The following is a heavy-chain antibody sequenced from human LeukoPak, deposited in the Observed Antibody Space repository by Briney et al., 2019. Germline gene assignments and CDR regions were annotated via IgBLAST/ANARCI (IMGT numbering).Heavy chain of an antibody. D-gene: IGHD1-26*01. CDR1: GFTFSSYA. CDR3: AKTGATYYYYMDV. J-gene: IGHJ6*03. V-gene: IGHV3-23*01. Sequence: GGSLRLSCAATGFTFSSYAMSWVRQAPGKGLEWVSAISGSGGSTYYADSVKGRFTISRDNSKNTPYLQMNSLRAEDTAVYYCAKTGATYYYYMDVWGKGTTVTVSS. CDR2: ISGSGGST.